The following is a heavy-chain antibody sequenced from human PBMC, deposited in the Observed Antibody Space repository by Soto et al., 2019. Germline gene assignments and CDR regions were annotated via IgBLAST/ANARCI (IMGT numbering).Heavy chain of an antibody. D-gene: IGHD3-3*01. Sequence: QLQLQESGPGLVKPSETLSLTCTVSGGSISSRSHYWGWIRQSPGKHLEWIASSFSRGSTHYNPSLNTRVTISVDTSKNQVSLKLYSVTAAHTAVYYWATADGFGVVTPFFEYWGQGILVTVSS. CDR1: GGSISSRSHY. CDR2: SFSRGST. J-gene: IGHJ4*02. CDR3: ATADGFGVVTPFFEY. V-gene: IGHV4-39*01.